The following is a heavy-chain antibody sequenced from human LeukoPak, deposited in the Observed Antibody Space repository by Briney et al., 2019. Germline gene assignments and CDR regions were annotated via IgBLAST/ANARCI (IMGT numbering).Heavy chain of an antibody. CDR3: AKEIGYSGYDWGPRWFDP. V-gene: IGHV7-4-1*02. CDR1: GYTFTSYA. J-gene: IGHJ5*02. D-gene: IGHD5-12*01. Sequence: GASVKVSCKASGYTFTSYAMNWVRQAPGQGLEWMGWINTNTGNPTYAQGFTGRFVFSLDTSVSTAYLQISSLKAEDTAVYYCAKEIGYSGYDWGPRWFDPWGQGTLVTVSS. CDR2: INTNTGNP.